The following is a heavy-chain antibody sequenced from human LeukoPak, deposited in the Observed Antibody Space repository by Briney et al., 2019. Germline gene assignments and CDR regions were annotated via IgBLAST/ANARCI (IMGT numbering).Heavy chain of an antibody. CDR2: ISSRSSYI. D-gene: IGHD3-3*01. CDR3: ASGVNYFDY. V-gene: IGHV3-21*01. Sequence: PGGSLRFSCAASGFTFSSYNMKWVRQAPGKGLEWVSSISSRSSYIFYADSVKGRFTISRDNAKKSLYLQMNSLRAEDTAVYYCASGVNYFDYWGQGTLVTVSS. J-gene: IGHJ4*02. CDR1: GFTFSSYN.